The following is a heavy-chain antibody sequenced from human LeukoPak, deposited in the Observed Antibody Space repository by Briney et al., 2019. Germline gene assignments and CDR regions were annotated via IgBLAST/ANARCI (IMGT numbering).Heavy chain of an antibody. D-gene: IGHD2-8*01. CDR1: GFTFSSYS. V-gene: IGHV3-21*01. J-gene: IGHJ4*02. CDR2: ISSSSSYI. CDR3: ARAGYCTNGVCSDY. Sequence: GGSLRLSCAASGFTFSSYSMNWVRQAPGKGLEWVSSISSSSSYIYYADSVKGRFTISRDNAKNSLYLQMNSLRAEDTAVYYCARAGYCTNGVCSDYWGQGTLVTVSS.